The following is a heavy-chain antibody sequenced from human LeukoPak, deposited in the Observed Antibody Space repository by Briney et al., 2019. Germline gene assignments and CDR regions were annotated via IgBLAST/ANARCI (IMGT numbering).Heavy chain of an antibody. CDR1: GLTFSSYA. CDR2: ISGSGGST. Sequence: GGSLRLSCAASGLTFSSYAMSWVRQAPGKGLEWVSVISGSGGSTYYADSVKGRFTISRDNSKNTLYLQMNSLRADDTAVYYCAREGKPGTPDYWGQGTLVTVSS. D-gene: IGHD1-26*01. CDR3: AREGKPGTPDY. V-gene: IGHV3-23*01. J-gene: IGHJ4*02.